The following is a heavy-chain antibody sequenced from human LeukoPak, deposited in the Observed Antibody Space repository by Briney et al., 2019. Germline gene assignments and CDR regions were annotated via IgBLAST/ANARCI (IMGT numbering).Heavy chain of an antibody. Sequence: GSLRLSCAASGFTFSGSAMHWVRQASGKGLEWVGRIRSKANSYATAYAASVKGRFTISRDDSKNTAYLQMNSLKTEDTAVYYCTRHNYYEDGFDYWGQGTLVTVSS. CDR1: GFTFSGSA. CDR2: IRSKANSYAT. D-gene: IGHD3-22*01. CDR3: TRHNYYEDGFDY. V-gene: IGHV3-73*01. J-gene: IGHJ4*02.